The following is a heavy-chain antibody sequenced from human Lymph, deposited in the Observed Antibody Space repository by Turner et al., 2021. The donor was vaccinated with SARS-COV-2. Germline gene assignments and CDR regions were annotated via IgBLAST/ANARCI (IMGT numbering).Heavy chain of an antibody. J-gene: IGHJ4*02. CDR3: AREMGSGSDY. V-gene: IGHV3-30*04. Sequence: QVQLVESGGGVVEPGRSLSLTCTASGFTFSSYAMHWVRQAPGKGLEFVSLISYDGSNKYYADSVKGRFTISRDNSKNTLYLQMNSLRTEDTAVYYCAREMGSGSDYWGQGTLVTVSS. D-gene: IGHD3-10*01. CDR2: ISYDGSNK. CDR1: GFTFSSYA.